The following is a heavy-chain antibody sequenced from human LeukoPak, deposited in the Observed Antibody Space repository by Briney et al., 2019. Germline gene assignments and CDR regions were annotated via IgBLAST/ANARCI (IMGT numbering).Heavy chain of an antibody. CDR1: GFTFSSYS. D-gene: IGHD5-24*01. CDR2: IWFSGSNE. V-gene: IGHV3-30*02. CDR3: AKDDGATPVFAFDI. J-gene: IGHJ3*02. Sequence: TGGSLRLSCAASGFTFSSYSMNWVRQAPGKGLEWVAVIWFSGSNEYYADSVKGRFTISRDNSKSTLFLQMNSLRAEDTAVYYCAKDDGATPVFAFDIWGQGTMVTVSS.